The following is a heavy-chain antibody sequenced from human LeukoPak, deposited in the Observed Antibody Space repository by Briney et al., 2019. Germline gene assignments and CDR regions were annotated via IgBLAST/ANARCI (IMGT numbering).Heavy chain of an antibody. J-gene: IGHJ4*02. CDR3: ASRPEYGGNKYYFDY. CDR1: GFTVSSNY. D-gene: IGHD5-12*01. V-gene: IGHV3-66*02. CDR2: IYSGGST. Sequence: GGSLRLSCAASGFTVSSNYMSWVRQAPGKGLEWVSVIYSGGSTYYADSVKGRFTISRDNSKNTLYLQMNSLRAEDTAVYYCASRPEYGGNKYYFDYWGQGTLVTVSS.